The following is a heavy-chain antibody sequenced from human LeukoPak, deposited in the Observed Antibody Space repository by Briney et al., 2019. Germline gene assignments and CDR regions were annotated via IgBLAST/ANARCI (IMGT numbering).Heavy chain of an antibody. CDR3: ARGWYGYFDY. D-gene: IGHD6-13*01. Sequence: ASVKVSCKASGGTFSSYAISWVRQAPGQGLEWMGWISAGNGNTGYSQRFQDRLTITVDTSASTAYMELNSLRSEDTAVYYCARGWYGYFDYWGQGTLVTVSS. V-gene: IGHV1-3*01. CDR1: GGTFSSYA. J-gene: IGHJ4*02. CDR2: ISAGNGNT.